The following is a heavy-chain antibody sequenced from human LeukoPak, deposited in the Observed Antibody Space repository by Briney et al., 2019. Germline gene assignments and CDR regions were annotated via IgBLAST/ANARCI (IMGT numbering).Heavy chain of an antibody. V-gene: IGHV4-39*01. J-gene: IGHJ4*02. Sequence: SETLSLTCTVSGGSISSSSYYWGWIRQPPGKGLEWIGSIYYSGSTYYNPSLKSRVTISVDTSKNQFPLKLSSVTAADTAVYYCARPRTTGRGYYFDYWGQGTLVTVSS. CDR3: ARPRTTGRGYYFDY. D-gene: IGHD1-1*01. CDR1: GGSISSSSYY. CDR2: IYYSGST.